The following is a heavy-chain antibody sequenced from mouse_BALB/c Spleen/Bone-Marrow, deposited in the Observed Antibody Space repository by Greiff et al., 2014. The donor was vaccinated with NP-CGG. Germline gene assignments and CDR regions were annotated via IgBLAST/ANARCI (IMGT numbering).Heavy chain of an antibody. CDR2: IEPANGNT. V-gene: IGHV14-3*02. CDR3: ARTAPENFDY. CDR1: GFNIKDTY. D-gene: IGHD1-2*01. Sequence: EVQLVESGAELVKPGASVKLSCTASGFNIKDTYMHWVKQRPEQGLEWIGWIEPANGNTKYDPKFQGKATITADTPSNTAYLQLSSLTSEDTAVYYCARTAPENFDYWGQGTTLTVSS. J-gene: IGHJ2*01.